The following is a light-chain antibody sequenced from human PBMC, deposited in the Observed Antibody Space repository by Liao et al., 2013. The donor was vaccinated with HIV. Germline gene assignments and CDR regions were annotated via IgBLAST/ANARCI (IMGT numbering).Light chain of an antibody. CDR1: DIATKS. J-gene: IGLJ3*02. CDR2: FDS. V-gene: IGLV3-21*01. CDR3: QAWDSNTRV. Sequence: SYVLTQPPSVSVAPGETAKITCGGDDIATKSVHWYQQKAGQAPVLVISFDSDRPSGIPERFSGSNSGNTATLTISGTQTMDEGDYYCQAWDSNTRVFGGGTRLTVL.